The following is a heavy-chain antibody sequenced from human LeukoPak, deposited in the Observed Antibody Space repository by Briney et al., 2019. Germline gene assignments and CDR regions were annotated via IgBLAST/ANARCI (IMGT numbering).Heavy chain of an antibody. CDR3: AREVIAGATVAFDI. Sequence: PGGSLRLSCAASGFSFSNYGMNWVRQAPGKGLEWVSGITGNGATTYYADSVKGRFTISRDNSRNTVYLQMNGLRVEDTAVYYCAREVIAGATVAFDIWGQGTMVTVSS. CDR2: ITGNGATT. D-gene: IGHD1-26*01. V-gene: IGHV3-23*01. J-gene: IGHJ3*02. CDR1: GFSFSNYG.